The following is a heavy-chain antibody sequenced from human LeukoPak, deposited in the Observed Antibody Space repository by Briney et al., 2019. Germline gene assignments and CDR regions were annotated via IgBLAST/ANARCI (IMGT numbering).Heavy chain of an antibody. CDR3: ARDYYYDSSGYYPL. CDR1: GYTFTSYG. J-gene: IGHJ4*02. CDR2: INTNTGNP. Sequence: ASVKVSCKASGYTFTSYGISWVRQAPGQGLEWMGWINTNTGNPTYAQGFTGRFVFSLDTSVSTAYLQISSLKAEDTAVYYCARDYYYDSSGYYPLWGQGTLVTVSS. D-gene: IGHD3-22*01. V-gene: IGHV7-4-1*02.